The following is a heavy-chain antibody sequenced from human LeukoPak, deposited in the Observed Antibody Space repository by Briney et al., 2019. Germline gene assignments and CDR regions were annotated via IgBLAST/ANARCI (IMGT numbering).Heavy chain of an antibody. V-gene: IGHV1-2*02. CDR2: INPNSGGT. CDR1: GGTFSSYT. J-gene: IGHJ5*02. Sequence: ASVKVSCKASGGTFSSYTISWVRQAPGQGLEWMGWINPNSGGTNYAQKFQGRVTMTRDTSISTAYMELSRLRSDDTAVYYCARGGRITMIVVVIRDWFDPWGQGTLVTVSS. D-gene: IGHD3-22*01. CDR3: ARGGRITMIVVVIRDWFDP.